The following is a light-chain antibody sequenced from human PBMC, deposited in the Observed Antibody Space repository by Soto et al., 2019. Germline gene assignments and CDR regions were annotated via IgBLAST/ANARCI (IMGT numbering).Light chain of an antibody. Sequence: QSALTQPPSASGSPGQSLTISCTGTNSDVGRYKFVSWYQQHPGKAPKLIIYEVTQRPSGVPDRFSASKSGNTASLTVSGLQAEDEADYYCSSYAGSKMGVFGTGTRAPS. CDR3: SSYAGSKMGV. CDR2: EVT. CDR1: NSDVGRYKF. J-gene: IGLJ1*01. V-gene: IGLV2-8*01.